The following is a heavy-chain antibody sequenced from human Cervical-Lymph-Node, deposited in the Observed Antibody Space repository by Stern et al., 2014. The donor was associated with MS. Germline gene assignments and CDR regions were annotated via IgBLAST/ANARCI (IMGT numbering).Heavy chain of an antibody. CDR1: GFTFSSYA. Sequence: EVQLVESGGGLVPPGGSLRLSCAASGFTFSSYAMSWVRQAPGTGLAWVSAISGSGGSTYYADSVKGRFTISRDNSKNTLYLQMNSLRAEDTAVYYCAKDRFDDGGWYFDLWGRGTLVTVSS. V-gene: IGHV3-23*04. D-gene: IGHD3-16*01. J-gene: IGHJ2*01. CDR2: ISGSGGST. CDR3: AKDRFDDGGWYFDL.